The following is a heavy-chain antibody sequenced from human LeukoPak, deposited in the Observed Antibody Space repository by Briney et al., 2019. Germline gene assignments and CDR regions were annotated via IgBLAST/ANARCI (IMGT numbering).Heavy chain of an antibody. J-gene: IGHJ4*02. CDR1: GGSISSYY. CDR3: ARDNSNTHFDY. Sequence: SETLSLTCTVSGGSISSYYWSWIRQPPGKGLEWIGSIYHSGSTYYNPSLKSRVTISVDTSNNQFSLKLSSVTAADTAVYYCARDNSNTHFDYWGQGTLVTVSS. D-gene: IGHD4-11*01. V-gene: IGHV4-38-2*02. CDR2: IYHSGST.